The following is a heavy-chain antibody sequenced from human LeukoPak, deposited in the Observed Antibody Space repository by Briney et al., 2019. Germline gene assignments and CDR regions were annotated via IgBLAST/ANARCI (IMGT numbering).Heavy chain of an antibody. Sequence: PSETLSLTCAVYGGSFSGYYWSWNRQPPGKGLEWIGEINHSGSTNYNPSLKSRVTISVDTSKNQFSLKLSSVTAADTAVYYCARGRGYYDILTGYFPFGYWGQGTLVTVSS. CDR2: INHSGST. J-gene: IGHJ4*02. D-gene: IGHD3-9*01. CDR1: GGSFSGYY. V-gene: IGHV4-34*01. CDR3: ARGRGYYDILTGYFPFGY.